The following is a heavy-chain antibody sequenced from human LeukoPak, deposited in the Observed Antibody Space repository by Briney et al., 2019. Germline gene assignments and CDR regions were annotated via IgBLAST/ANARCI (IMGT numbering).Heavy chain of an antibody. CDR3: ARYPYSTSSLSDP. CDR1: GLTFSSDY. CDR2: IYSGGGT. D-gene: IGHD6-6*01. V-gene: IGHV3-66*01. Sequence: GGSLRLSCAASGLTFSSDYMSWVRQAPGKGLEWVSVIYSGGGTYYSDPVRGRGTISREKNKNKLYHKRKSRRGEDTAVYYCARYPYSTSSLSDPWGQGTLVTVSS. J-gene: IGHJ5*02.